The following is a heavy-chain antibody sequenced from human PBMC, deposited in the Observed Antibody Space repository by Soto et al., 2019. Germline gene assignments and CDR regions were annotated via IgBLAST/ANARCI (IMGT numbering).Heavy chain of an antibody. V-gene: IGHV4-31*03. Sequence: QVQLQESGPGLVKPSQTLSLTCTVSGGSISSGGYYWSWIRQHPGKGLEWIGYIYYSGATYYNPSLKGRVTISVDTSKNRFSLKLSSVTAADTAVYYCARGGLGYCSGGSCYSAELSSYYYGMDVWGQGTTVTVSS. D-gene: IGHD2-15*01. CDR1: GGSISSGGYY. CDR3: ARGGLGYCSGGSCYSAELSSYYYGMDV. CDR2: IYYSGAT. J-gene: IGHJ6*02.